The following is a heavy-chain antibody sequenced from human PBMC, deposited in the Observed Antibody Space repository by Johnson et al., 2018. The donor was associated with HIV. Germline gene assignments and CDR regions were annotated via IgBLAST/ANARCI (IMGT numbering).Heavy chain of an antibody. J-gene: IGHJ3*02. CDR1: GFTFSSYG. CDR3: ARGDPEWFHAFDI. V-gene: IGHV3-30*03. D-gene: IGHD3-10*01. CDR2: ISYDGSNK. Sequence: VQLVESGGGVVQPGRSLRLSCAASGFTFSSYGMHWVRQAPGKGLEWVAVISYDGSNKYYADSVKGRFTISRDNSKNTLYLQMNSLRAEDTAVYYCARGDPEWFHAFDIWGQGTMVTVSS.